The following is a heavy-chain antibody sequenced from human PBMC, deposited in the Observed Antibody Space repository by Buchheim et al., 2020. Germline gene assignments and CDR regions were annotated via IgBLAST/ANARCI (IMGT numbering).Heavy chain of an antibody. CDR2: IFQTDST. D-gene: IGHD2-15*01. V-gene: IGHV4-59*01. CDR3: ARKRHVGGGDFDY. CDR1: GDSISPYY. J-gene: IGHJ4*01. Sequence: QVQLQESGPRLVKPSETLSLTCTVSGDSISPYYWSWIRQPPGKGLEWIGYIFQTDSTNYNPSLRSRFTMSVDRSKNQFSLNLGSVTAADTAVHFCARKRHVGGGDFDYWGHGIL.